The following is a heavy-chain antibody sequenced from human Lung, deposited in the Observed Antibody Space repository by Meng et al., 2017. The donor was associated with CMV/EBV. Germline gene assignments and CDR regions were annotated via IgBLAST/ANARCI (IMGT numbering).Heavy chain of an antibody. CDR1: GDIVSSNSAA. J-gene: IGHJ4*02. Sequence: QVQLQHSGPGRGKPSQTLPLTCAISGDIVSSNSAAWHWIRQSPSRGLEWLGRTYYRSKWYHEYAVSVKSRITISPDTPKNQFSLQLNSMTPEDTAVYYCARGINGGCGDWGQGTLVTVSS. CDR3: ARGINGGCGD. D-gene: IGHD4-23*01. V-gene: IGHV6-1*01. CDR2: TYYRSKWYH.